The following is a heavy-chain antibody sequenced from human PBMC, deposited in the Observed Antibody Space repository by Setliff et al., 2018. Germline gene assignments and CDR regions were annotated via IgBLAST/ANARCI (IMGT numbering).Heavy chain of an antibody. CDR3: ARHEEGYCDGGSCPYYFDY. CDR1: GGSISSHY. J-gene: IGHJ4*02. V-gene: IGHV4-59*08. CDR2: IYHSGDA. Sequence: PSETLSLTCTVSGGSISSHYWSWIRQPPGKGLEWIGYIYHSGDARYNLPLKSRVTISVDTSKNQFSLKLSSVTAADTAVYYCARHEEGYCDGGSCPYYFDYWGQGTLVTVSS. D-gene: IGHD2-15*01.